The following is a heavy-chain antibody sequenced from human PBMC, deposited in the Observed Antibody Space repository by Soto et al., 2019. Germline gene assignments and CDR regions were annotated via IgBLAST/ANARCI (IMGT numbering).Heavy chain of an antibody. CDR1: GGSISSNNW. D-gene: IGHD6-13*01. CDR3: ARSEWDSSRWPQVNWFDP. Sequence: PSETLSLTCAVSGGSISSNNWWTWVRQPPGKGLEWIGEIYHSGSTNYNPSLKSRVTISVEKSKNQFSLKLSSVTAADTAVYYCARSEWDSSRWPQVNWFDPWGQGTLVTVSS. J-gene: IGHJ5*02. V-gene: IGHV4-4*02. CDR2: IYHSGST.